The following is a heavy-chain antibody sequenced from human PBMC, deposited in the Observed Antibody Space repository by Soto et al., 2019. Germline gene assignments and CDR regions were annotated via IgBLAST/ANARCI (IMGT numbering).Heavy chain of an antibody. Sequence: QVQLVESGGGVVQPGRSLRLSCAASGFTFSSYGMHWVRQAPGKALEWVAVISYDGSNKYYADSVKGRFTISRDNSKNTLYLQMNSLRAEDTAVYYCAKLIVGADYYYGMDVWGLGATVTVSS. CDR3: AKLIVGADYYYGMDV. J-gene: IGHJ6*02. V-gene: IGHV3-30*18. CDR2: ISYDGSNK. D-gene: IGHD1-26*01. CDR1: GFTFSSYG.